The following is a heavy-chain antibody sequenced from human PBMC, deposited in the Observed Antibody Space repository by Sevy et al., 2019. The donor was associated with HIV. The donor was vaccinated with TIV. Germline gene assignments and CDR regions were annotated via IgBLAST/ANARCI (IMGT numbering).Heavy chain of an antibody. CDR3: AKGVSWLVLGGYFDY. Sequence: GGSLRLSCAASGFTFSAYAMAWVRQAPGKGLEWVSVFSAGGYTYYADSVKGRFTISRDNSKNTVYLQMNSLRAEDTAVYYCAKGVSWLVLGGYFDYWGQGTPVTVSS. CDR1: GFTFSAYA. J-gene: IGHJ4*02. D-gene: IGHD6-19*01. V-gene: IGHV3-23*01. CDR2: FSAGGYT.